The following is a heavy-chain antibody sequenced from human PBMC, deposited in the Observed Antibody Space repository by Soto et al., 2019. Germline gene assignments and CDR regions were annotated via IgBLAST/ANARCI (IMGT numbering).Heavy chain of an antibody. CDR2: ISTTRTTI. D-gene: IGHD1-26*01. Sequence: EVQLVESGGGLVQPGGSRKLSCEASGFTFSNYNMNWVRQAPGKGLEWLAYISTTRTTIYYADSVKGRFTIARDNVKSSLYLYMKSLRAEETAVYYSARDSVGLEYWGQGTLGNVSS. V-gene: IGHV3-48*01. J-gene: IGHJ4*02. CDR3: ARDSVGLEY. CDR1: GFTFSNYN.